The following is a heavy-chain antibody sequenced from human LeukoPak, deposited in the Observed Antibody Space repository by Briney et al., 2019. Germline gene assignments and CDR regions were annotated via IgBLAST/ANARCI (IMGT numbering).Heavy chain of an antibody. CDR1: GFTFSTYT. Sequence: GGSLRLSCAASGFTFSTYTMSWVRQAPGKGLEWVSSISSSSSYIYYADSVKGRFTISRDNAKNSLYLQMNSLRAEDTAVYYCASLEDYYYYMDVWGKGTTVTVSS. CDR2: ISSSSSYI. J-gene: IGHJ6*03. V-gene: IGHV3-21*01. CDR3: ASLEDYYYYMDV. D-gene: IGHD3-3*01.